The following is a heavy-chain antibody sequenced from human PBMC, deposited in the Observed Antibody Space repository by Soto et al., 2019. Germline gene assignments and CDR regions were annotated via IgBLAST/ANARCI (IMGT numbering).Heavy chain of an antibody. D-gene: IGHD7-27*01. Sequence: LPRGKGLDWIGYIYYSGSTYYNPSLKSRVTISLDTSKNQFSLKLSSVTAADTAVYYCAREDLTNLFDPWRQGTLVTVSS. V-gene: IGHV4-30-4*01. CDR3: AREDLTNLFDP. J-gene: IGHJ5*02. CDR2: IYYSGST.